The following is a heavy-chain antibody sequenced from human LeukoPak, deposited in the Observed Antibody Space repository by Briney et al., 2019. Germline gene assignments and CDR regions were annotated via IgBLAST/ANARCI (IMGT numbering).Heavy chain of an antibody. CDR2: VSASNGNT. V-gene: IGHV1-18*01. CDR3: ARGGSRSDILTWDY. CDR1: GFTFTNYG. J-gene: IGHJ4*02. D-gene: IGHD3-9*01. Sequence: GASVKVSCKASGFTFTNYGFSWVRQAPGQGLEWMGWVSASNGNTNYAQSLQGRVTMTTDTSTSTAYMELRSLRSDDTAVFFCARGGSRSDILTWDYRGQGTLVTVSS.